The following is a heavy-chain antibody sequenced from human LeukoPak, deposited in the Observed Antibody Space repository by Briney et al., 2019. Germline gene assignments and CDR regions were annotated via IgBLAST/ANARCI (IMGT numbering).Heavy chain of an antibody. CDR1: GGSISSSSYY. V-gene: IGHV4-39*01. Sequence: SETLYLTCTVSGGSISSSSYYWGWIRQPPGKGLEWIGSIYYSGSTYYNPSLKSRVTISVDTSKNQFSLKLSSVTAADTAVYYCARQLYYDFWSGYLLDYWGQGTLVTVSS. CDR2: IYYSGST. D-gene: IGHD3-3*01. J-gene: IGHJ4*02. CDR3: ARQLYYDFWSGYLLDY.